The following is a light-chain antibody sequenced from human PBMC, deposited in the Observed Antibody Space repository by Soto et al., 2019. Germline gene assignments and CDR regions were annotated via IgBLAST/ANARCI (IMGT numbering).Light chain of an antibody. V-gene: IGKV2-28*01. CDR3: MQSLQTPYT. Sequence: DIVITQSPLSLPVTPGEPASISCRSSESLLHTNGYNYLDWYMQKPGQAPQLLIYLGSHRASGVPDRFTGSGSSTDFTLKISSVEAEDVAIYYCMQSLQTPYTFGQGSKLDIK. CDR2: LGS. J-gene: IGKJ2*01. CDR1: ESLLHTNGYNY.